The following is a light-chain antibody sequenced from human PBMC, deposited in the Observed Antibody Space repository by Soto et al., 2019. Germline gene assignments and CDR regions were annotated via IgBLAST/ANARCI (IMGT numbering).Light chain of an antibody. J-gene: IGKJ5*01. CDR2: DAT. CDR3: QQSYSTLIT. Sequence: DILLTQSPSSLSASVGDRVTITCQASQDINNYLNWYQQKPGKAPKLLIFDATNLETGVPSRFSGSGSGTEFTLTISSLQPEDFATYYCQQSYSTLITFGQGTRLEIK. CDR1: QDINNY. V-gene: IGKV1-39*01.